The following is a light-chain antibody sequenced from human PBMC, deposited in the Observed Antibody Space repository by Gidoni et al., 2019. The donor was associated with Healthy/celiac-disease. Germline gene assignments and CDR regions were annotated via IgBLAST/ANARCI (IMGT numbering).Light chain of an antibody. CDR3: QSADSSHVV. Sequence: SYELTQPPSVSVSPGQTARITCSGEALPKQYAYWYQQKPGQAPVLVIYKDSQRPSGIPERFSGSSSVTTVTLTISGVQAEDEADYYCQSADSSHVVFGGGTKLTVL. V-gene: IGLV3-25*02. CDR1: ALPKQY. CDR2: KDS. J-gene: IGLJ2*01.